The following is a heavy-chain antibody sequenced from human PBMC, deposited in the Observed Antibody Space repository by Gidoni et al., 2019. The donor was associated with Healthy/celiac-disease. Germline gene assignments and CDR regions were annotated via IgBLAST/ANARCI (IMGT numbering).Heavy chain of an antibody. D-gene: IGHD3-10*01. CDR3: ARGDPRYDGSGSYPPGDAFDI. V-gene: IGHV1-46*03. CDR1: GYTFTSYY. CDR2: INPSGGST. Sequence: QVQLVQSGAEVKKPGASVKVSCKASGYTFTSYYMHWGRQAPGQGLEWMGIINPSGGSTSYAQKFQGRVTMTRDTSTSTVYMELSSLRSEDTAVYYCARGDPRYDGSGSYPPGDAFDIWGQGTMVTVSS. J-gene: IGHJ3*02.